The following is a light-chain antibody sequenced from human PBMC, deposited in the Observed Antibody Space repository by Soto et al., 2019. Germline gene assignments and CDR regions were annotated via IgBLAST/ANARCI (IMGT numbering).Light chain of an antibody. CDR1: KGTSNY. CDR2: AAS. CDR3: QQYYIAPQT. Sequence: DIQMTQSPSSLSASVGDRVIITCRASKGTSNYVAWYQQKPGKVPKVLIYAASTLQSGVPSRFSGSGSGTDFTLTISSLLPEDVATYYCQQYYIAPQTFGQGTKVEI. J-gene: IGKJ1*01. V-gene: IGKV1-27*01.